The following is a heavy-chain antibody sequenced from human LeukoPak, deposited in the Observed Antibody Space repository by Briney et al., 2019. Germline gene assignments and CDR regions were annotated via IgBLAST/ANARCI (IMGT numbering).Heavy chain of an antibody. D-gene: IGHD4-17*01. J-gene: IGHJ4*02. CDR2: IYYSGST. Sequence: TPSETLSLTCTVSGGSVSSGSYYWSWIRQPPGKGLEWIGYIYYSGSTNYNPSLKSRVTISVDTSKNQFSLKLSSVTAADTAVYYCARVADYGDYINFDYWGQGTLVTVSS. CDR3: ARVADYGDYINFDY. CDR1: GGSVSSGSYY. V-gene: IGHV4-61*01.